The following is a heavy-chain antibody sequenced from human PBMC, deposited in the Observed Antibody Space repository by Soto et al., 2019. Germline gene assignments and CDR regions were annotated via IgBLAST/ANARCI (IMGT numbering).Heavy chain of an antibody. CDR1: GASISGGDYY. V-gene: IGHV4-30-4*01. J-gene: IGHJ4*02. Sequence: QVQLQESGPGLVKPSQTLSLTCTVSGASISGGDYYWTWIRQPPGKGLEWIGSIYYTGNTYSNPSLESRLSISVEPSNNQFALRLTSVTAPDTAKYYCARATYDSSTYYRDYWGQGTLVTVSS. CDR2: IYYTGNT. CDR3: ARATYDSSTYYRDY. D-gene: IGHD3-22*01.